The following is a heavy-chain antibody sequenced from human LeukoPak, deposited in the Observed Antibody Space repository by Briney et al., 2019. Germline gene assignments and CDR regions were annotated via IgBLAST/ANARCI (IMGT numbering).Heavy chain of an antibody. V-gene: IGHV1-18*01. J-gene: IGHJ4*02. CDR3: ARVVPSKRLWFGGPFDY. Sequence: ASVKVSCKASGYTFTSYGISWVRQAPGQRLEWMGWISAYNGNTNYAQKLHGRVTMTTDTSTSTAYMELRSLRSDDTAVYYCARVVPSKRLWFGGPFDYWGQGTLVTVSS. CDR1: GYTFTSYG. D-gene: IGHD3-10*01. CDR2: ISAYNGNT.